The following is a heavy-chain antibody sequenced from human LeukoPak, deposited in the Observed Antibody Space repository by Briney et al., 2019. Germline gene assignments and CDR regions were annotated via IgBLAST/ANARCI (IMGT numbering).Heavy chain of an antibody. CDR1: GFTFSSYA. CDR3: ARDLGMRDV. D-gene: IGHD6-13*01. V-gene: IGHV3-23*01. J-gene: IGHJ6*02. CDR2: ISGSGGST. Sequence: GGSLRLSCAASGFTFSSYAMSWVRQAPGKGLEWVSAISGSGGSTYYADSVKGRFTISRDDSKNTLYLQMNSLRAEDTAVYFCARDLGMRDVWGQGTTVTVSS.